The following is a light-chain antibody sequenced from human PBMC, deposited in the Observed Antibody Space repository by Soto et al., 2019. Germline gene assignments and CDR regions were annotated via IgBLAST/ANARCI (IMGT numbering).Light chain of an antibody. CDR3: QQYGTSPQT. V-gene: IGKV3-20*01. Sequence: EIVMTQAPATLSVSPGARVPLSCRASQSVSSNLAWYQQKPGQAPRLLIYGASSRATGIPDRFSGTGSGTDFTLTISRLEPEDFAVYYCQQYGTSPQTVGQGTKVDI. CDR1: QSVSSN. CDR2: GAS. J-gene: IGKJ1*01.